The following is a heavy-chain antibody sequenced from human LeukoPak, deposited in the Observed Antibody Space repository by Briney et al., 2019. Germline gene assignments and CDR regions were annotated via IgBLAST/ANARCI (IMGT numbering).Heavy chain of an antibody. J-gene: IGHJ4*02. CDR2: INPSGGST. CDR3: ARDTPYGDYYFDY. CDR1: GYTFTSYY. V-gene: IGHV1-46*01. D-gene: IGHD4-17*01. Sequence: ASVKVSCKASGYTFTSYYMHWVRQAPGQGLEWMGIINPSGGSTSYAQKFQGRVTMTRDTSISTAYMELSRLRSDDTAAYYCARDTPYGDYYFDYWGQGTLVTVSS.